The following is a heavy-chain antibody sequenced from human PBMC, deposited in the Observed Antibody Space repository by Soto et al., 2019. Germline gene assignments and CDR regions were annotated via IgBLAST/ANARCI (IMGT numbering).Heavy chain of an antibody. CDR2: IYYSGST. V-gene: IGHV4-39*02. CDR1: GGSISSSSYY. Sequence: QLQLQESDPGLVKPSETLSLTCTVSGGSISSSSYYWGWIRQPPGKGLEWIGSIYYSGSTYYNPSLKSRVTISVDTSKNQFSLKLSSVTAADTAVYYCARDYGDYYYYYYGMDVWGQGTTVTVSS. D-gene: IGHD4-17*01. CDR3: ARDYGDYYYYYYGMDV. J-gene: IGHJ6*02.